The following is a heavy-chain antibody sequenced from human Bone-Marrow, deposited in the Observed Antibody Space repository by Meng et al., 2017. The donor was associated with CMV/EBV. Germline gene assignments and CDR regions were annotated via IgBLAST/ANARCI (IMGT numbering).Heavy chain of an antibody. Sequence: SETLSLTCAVYGGSFSGYYWSWIRQPPGKGLEWIGEINHSGSTNYNPSLKSRVTISVDTSKNQFSLKLSSVTAADTAVYYCARGIAAAGPRDWFDPWGQGTLVTVSS. CDR1: GGSFSGYY. CDR3: ARGIAAAGPRDWFDP. CDR2: INHSGST. J-gene: IGHJ5*02. D-gene: IGHD6-13*01. V-gene: IGHV4-34*01.